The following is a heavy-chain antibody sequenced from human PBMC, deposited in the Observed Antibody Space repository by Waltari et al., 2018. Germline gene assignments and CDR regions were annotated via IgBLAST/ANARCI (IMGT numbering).Heavy chain of an antibody. CDR1: GDSMSSSYW. Sequence: QLQLQESAPGLVKPSGHLSLTCAVSGDSMSSSYWWRWVRQPPGKGREWIGQVHGGGKTNYNPSLASRVTVERDTYKKKFSLKVTSATAADTAVYYCARDRGRGLYLDSWGPG. D-gene: IGHD1-26*01. J-gene: IGHJ4*02. CDR3: ARDRGRGLYLDS. CDR2: VHGGGKT. V-gene: IGHV4-4*02.